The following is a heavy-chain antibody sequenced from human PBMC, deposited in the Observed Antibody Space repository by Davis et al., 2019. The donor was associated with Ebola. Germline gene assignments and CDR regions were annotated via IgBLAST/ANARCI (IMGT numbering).Heavy chain of an antibody. V-gene: IGHV3-9*01. J-gene: IGHJ6*02. Sequence: SLKISCAASGFTFDDYAMHWVRQAPGKGLEWVSGISWNSGSIGYADSVKGRFTISRDNAKNSLYLQMNSLRAEDTAVYYCAREGASSSSLFYYGMDVWGQGTTVTVSS. CDR2: ISWNSGSI. CDR1: GFTFDDYA. D-gene: IGHD6-6*01. CDR3: AREGASSSSLFYYGMDV.